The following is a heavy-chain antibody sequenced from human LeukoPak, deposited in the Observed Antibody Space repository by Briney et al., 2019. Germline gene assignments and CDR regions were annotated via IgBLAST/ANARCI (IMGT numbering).Heavy chain of an antibody. J-gene: IGHJ5*02. CDR3: TRGVNRRFYGAGRRNTWFAP. V-gene: IGHV4-34*01. CDR2: ISHLGTN. Sequence: PSETPSLTCGVSGGSFSGFFWTWLRQAPGKGLEWIAEISHLGTNNTHPSLKSRVTISVDTSKNQFSLTLKSVTAADTAVYYCTRGVNRRFYGAGRRNTWFAPWGQGTRVTVSP. D-gene: IGHD3-10*01. CDR1: GGSFSGFF.